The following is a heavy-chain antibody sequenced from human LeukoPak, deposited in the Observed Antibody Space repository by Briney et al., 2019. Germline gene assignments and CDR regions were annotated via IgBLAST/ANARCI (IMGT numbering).Heavy chain of an antibody. CDR3: ARESNYRFDP. CDR2: IYYSGRT. D-gene: IGHD5-24*01. CDR1: GGSISSSSYY. V-gene: IGHV4-39*02. J-gene: IGHJ5*02. Sequence: PSETLSLTCTVSGGSISSSSYYWGWIRQPPGKGLEWIGSIYYSGRTYYNPFLKSRVIISVDTSKNQFSLKLTSVTAADTAVYYCARESNYRFDPWGQGTLVTVSS.